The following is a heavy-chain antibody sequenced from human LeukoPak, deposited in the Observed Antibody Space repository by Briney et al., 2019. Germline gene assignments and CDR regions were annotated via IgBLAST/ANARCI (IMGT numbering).Heavy chain of an antibody. Sequence: NPGGSLRLSCVASGLTFSDSYMSWIRQAPGKGLEWITYISGSGTTIYHADSVKGRFTISRDNAKNSVYLQMNSLRAEDTAVYYCASQKEDYYDSSGHRWGQGTLVTVSS. J-gene: IGHJ5*02. CDR3: ASQKEDYYDSSGHR. V-gene: IGHV3-11*01. CDR2: ISGSGTTI. CDR1: GLTFSDSY. D-gene: IGHD3-22*01.